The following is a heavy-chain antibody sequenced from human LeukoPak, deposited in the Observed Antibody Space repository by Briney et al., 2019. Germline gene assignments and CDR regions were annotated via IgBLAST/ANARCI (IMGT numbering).Heavy chain of an antibody. CDR3: ARGALPPPYDFWSGYYSYYNMDV. J-gene: IGHJ6*03. Sequence: ASVKVSCKASGYAFTSYDINWVRQATGQGLEWMGWMNPNSGNTGYAQKFQGRVTITRNTSISTAYMELSSLRSEDTAVYYCARGALPPPYDFWSGYYSYYNMDVWGKGTTVTVSS. CDR1: GYAFTSYD. D-gene: IGHD3-3*01. CDR2: MNPNSGNT. V-gene: IGHV1-8*03.